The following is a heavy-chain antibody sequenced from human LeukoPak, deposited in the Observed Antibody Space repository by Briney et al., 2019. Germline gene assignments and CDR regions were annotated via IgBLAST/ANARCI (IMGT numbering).Heavy chain of an antibody. V-gene: IGHV1-18*01. J-gene: IGHJ4*02. Sequence: GASVKVSCKASGYTFSSYGISWVRQAPGQGLEWMGWISAYNGNTNYAQKLQGRVTMTTDTSTSTAYMELRSLRSDDTAVYYCATVAVAGDLDYWGQGTLVTVSS. CDR3: ATVAVAGDLDY. CDR2: ISAYNGNT. CDR1: GYTFSSYG. D-gene: IGHD6-19*01.